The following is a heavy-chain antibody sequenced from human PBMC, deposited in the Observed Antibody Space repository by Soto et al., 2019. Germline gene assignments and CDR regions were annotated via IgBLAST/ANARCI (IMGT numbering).Heavy chain of an antibody. Sequence: SETLSLTCTVSGGSISSSSYYWGWIRQPPGKGLEWIGSIYYSGSTYYNPSLKSRVTISVDTSKNQFSLKLSSVTAADTAVYYCASYPTEYSSSGRGYHFDYWGQGTLVTVSS. D-gene: IGHD6-6*01. CDR3: ASYPTEYSSSGRGYHFDY. CDR1: GGSISSSSYY. J-gene: IGHJ4*02. V-gene: IGHV4-39*01. CDR2: IYYSGST.